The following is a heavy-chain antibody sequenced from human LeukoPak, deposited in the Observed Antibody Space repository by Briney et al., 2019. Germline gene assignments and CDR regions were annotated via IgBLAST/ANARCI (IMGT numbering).Heavy chain of an antibody. Sequence: PSETLSLTCTVSGGSISSYYWSWIRQPPGRGLEWVGYIYYSGSTNYNPSPKSRVTISVAASKNQFSLKLSSVTAADTAVYYCARSPGIAAAGTGCDYWGQGTLVTVSS. CDR3: ARSPGIAAAGTGCDY. CDR1: GGSISSYY. J-gene: IGHJ4*02. CDR2: IYYSGST. D-gene: IGHD6-13*01. V-gene: IGHV4-59*01.